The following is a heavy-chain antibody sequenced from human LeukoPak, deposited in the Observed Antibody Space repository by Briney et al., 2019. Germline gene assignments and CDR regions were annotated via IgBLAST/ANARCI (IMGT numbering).Heavy chain of an antibody. CDR1: GGSINGDY. CDR2: IHYSGRT. CDR3: AKETVVVPADDWFGP. D-gene: IGHD2-21*01. J-gene: IGHJ5*02. V-gene: IGHV4-59*01. Sequence: SETLSLTCSVSGGSINGDYWSWIRQTPGKGLEWIGYIHYSGRTSYNPSLKSRVTISVDTSKNQFSLRLASVTAADTAAYYCAKETVVVPADDWFGPWGQGTLVTVSS.